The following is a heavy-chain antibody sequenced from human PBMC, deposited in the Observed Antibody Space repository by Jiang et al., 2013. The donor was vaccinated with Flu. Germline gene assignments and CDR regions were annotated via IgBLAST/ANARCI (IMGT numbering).Heavy chain of an antibody. CDR3: ARGLYGDYDFWYFDL. V-gene: IGHV4-59*01. CDR1: GGSISSYY. J-gene: IGHJ2*01. D-gene: IGHD4-17*01. Sequence: PGLVKPSETLSLTCTVSGGSISSYYWSWIRQPPGKGLEWIGYIYYSGSTNYNPSLKSRVTISVDTSKNQFSLKLSSVTAADTAVYYCARGLYGDYDFWYFDLWGRGTLVTVSS. CDR2: IYYSGST.